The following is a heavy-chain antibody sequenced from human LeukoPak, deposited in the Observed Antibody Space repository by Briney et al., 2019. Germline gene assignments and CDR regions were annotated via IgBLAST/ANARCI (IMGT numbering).Heavy chain of an antibody. CDR1: GGSISSYY. CDR3: ARSYDFWSGGPGY. Sequence: PSETLSLTCTVSGGSISSYYWSWNRQPPGKGLEWIGYIYYSGSTNYNPSLKSRVTISVDTSKNQFSLKLSSVTAADTAVYYCARSYDFWSGGPGYWGQGTLVTVSS. CDR2: IYYSGST. V-gene: IGHV4-59*01. D-gene: IGHD3-3*01. J-gene: IGHJ4*02.